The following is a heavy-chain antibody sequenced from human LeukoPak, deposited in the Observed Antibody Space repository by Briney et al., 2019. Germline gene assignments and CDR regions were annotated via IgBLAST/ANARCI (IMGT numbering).Heavy chain of an antibody. CDR1: GFTVSSNY. CDR2: IYSGGST. Sequence: AGGSLRLSCAASGFTVSSNYMSWVRQAPGKGLEWVSVIYSGGSTYYANSVKGRFTISRDNSKNTLYLQMNSLRAEDTAVYYCAREWELPHWFDPWGQGTLVTVSS. D-gene: IGHD1-26*01. V-gene: IGHV3-66*01. CDR3: AREWELPHWFDP. J-gene: IGHJ5*02.